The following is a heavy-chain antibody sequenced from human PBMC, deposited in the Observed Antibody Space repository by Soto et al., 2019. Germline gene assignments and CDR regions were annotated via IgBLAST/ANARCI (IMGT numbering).Heavy chain of an antibody. CDR3: ARERPDGCRLDP. V-gene: IGHV4-30-4*01. D-gene: IGHD6-19*01. J-gene: IGHJ5*02. Sequence: QVQLQESGPGLVKPSQTLSLTCTVSGGSISSGDYYWSWIRQPPGKGLEWIGYIYYSGSTYYNPSLKTRVTISVDTSKNQFSLRLSSVTAADTAVYYCARERPDGCRLDPWGQGTLVTVSS. CDR2: IYYSGST. CDR1: GGSISSGDYY.